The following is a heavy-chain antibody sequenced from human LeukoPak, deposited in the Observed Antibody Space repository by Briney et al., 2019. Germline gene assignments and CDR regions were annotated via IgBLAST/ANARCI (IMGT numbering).Heavy chain of an antibody. D-gene: IGHD3-16*01. J-gene: IGHJ4*02. CDR1: GGSISSGDYY. CDR2: MYYSGTT. CDR3: ARETAYTRWGIYFDY. Sequence: PSQTLSLTCTVSGGSISSGDYYWSWIRQPPGKGLEWIGYMYYSGTTHYNPSLKSRVTISVDTSNNQFSLSMSSVTAADTAVYYCARETAYTRWGIYFDYWGQGTLVTVSS. V-gene: IGHV4-30-4*08.